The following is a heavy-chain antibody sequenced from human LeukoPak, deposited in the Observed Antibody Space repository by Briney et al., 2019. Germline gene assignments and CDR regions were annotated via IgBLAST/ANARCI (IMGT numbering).Heavy chain of an antibody. CDR3: ASRGLSGKQWVEKRFDH. D-gene: IGHD6-19*01. CDR2: INHSGST. V-gene: IGHV4-34*01. CDR1: GGSFSGYY. J-gene: IGHJ4*02. Sequence: PSETLSLTCAVYGGSFSGYYWSWIRQPPGKGLEWIGEINHSGSTNYNPSLKSRVTISVDTSKNQFSLKLSSVTAADTAVYYCASRGLSGKQWVEKRFDHWGQGNLVTVSS.